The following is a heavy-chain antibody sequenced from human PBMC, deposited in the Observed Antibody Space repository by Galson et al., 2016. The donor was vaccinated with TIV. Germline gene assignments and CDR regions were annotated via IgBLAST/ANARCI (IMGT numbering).Heavy chain of an antibody. J-gene: IGHJ4*02. V-gene: IGHV4-39*01. CDR2: FHFSGTT. CDR1: GGSISDTGYY. Sequence: SETLSLTCTVSGGSISDTGYYWGWIRQPPGKGLEWLATFHFSGTTYYNPSLSSRVTTSFDTSKNQFSLRLNSVTAADTALYYCARQRLVPRAPYFDYWGQGTLVTVSS. D-gene: IGHD1-26*01. CDR3: ARQRLVPRAPYFDY.